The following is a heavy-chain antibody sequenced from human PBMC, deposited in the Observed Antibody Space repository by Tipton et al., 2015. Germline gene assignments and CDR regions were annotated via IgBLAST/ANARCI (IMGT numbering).Heavy chain of an antibody. V-gene: IGHV1-2*02. J-gene: IGHJ4*02. Sequence: QLVQSGAEVKKPGASVKVSCKASGYTFTGHYMHWVRQAPGQGLEWMGWINPHSGDTKYEQKFQGRATMTRDTYIETANLELSRLRSEDTAVYYCARGRNGAFDYWGQGSLVIVSS. D-gene: IGHD2-8*01. CDR1: GYTFTGHY. CDR2: INPHSGDT. CDR3: ARGRNGAFDY.